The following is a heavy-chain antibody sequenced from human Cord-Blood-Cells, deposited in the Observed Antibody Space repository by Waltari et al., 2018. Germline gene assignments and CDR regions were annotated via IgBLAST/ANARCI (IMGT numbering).Heavy chain of an antibody. CDR1: GGSLSRHY. Sequence: QVQLQESGPGLVKPSETLSLTCTVPGGSLSRHYRTWTRQPPGKGLEWIGYIYYSGSTNYNPSLKSRVTISVDTSKNQFSLKLSSVTAADTAVYYCARQSEVPSDGYFDYWGQGTLVTVSS. J-gene: IGHJ4*02. CDR2: IYYSGST. D-gene: IGHD2-21*01. CDR3: ARQSEVPSDGYFDY. V-gene: IGHV4-59*11.